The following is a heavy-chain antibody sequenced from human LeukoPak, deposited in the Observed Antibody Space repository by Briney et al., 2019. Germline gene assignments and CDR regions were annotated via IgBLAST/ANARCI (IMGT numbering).Heavy chain of an antibody. J-gene: IGHJ4*02. CDR3: ARAPQAYDFWSGYPDY. V-gene: IGHV1-2*02. D-gene: IGHD3-3*01. CDR1: GYTFTSYS. Sequence: ASVKVSCKSSGYTFTSYSFNWLRQAPGQGLEWMGWINPNSGGTNYAQKFQGRVTMTRDTSISTAYMELSRLRSDDTAVYYCARAPQAYDFWSGYPDYWGQGTLVTVSS. CDR2: INPNSGGT.